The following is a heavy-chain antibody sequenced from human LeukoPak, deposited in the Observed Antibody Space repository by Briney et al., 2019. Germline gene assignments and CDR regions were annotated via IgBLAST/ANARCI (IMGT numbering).Heavy chain of an antibody. D-gene: IGHD5-18*01. CDR3: ARGYSYGPYYYYYYMDV. CDR1: GGTFSSYA. Sequence: SVKVSCKASGGTFSSYAISWVRQAPGQGLEWMGGIIPIFGTANYAQKFQGRVTITTDGSTSTACMELSSLRSEDTAVYYCARGYSYGPYYYYYYMDVWGKGTTVTVSS. V-gene: IGHV1-69*05. J-gene: IGHJ6*03. CDR2: IIPIFGTA.